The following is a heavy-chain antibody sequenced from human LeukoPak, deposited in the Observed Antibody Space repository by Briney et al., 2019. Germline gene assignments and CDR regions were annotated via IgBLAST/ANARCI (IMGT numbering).Heavy chain of an antibody. CDR3: AREPVEGVNDAFDI. CDR1: GFIFSSYS. J-gene: IGHJ3*02. D-gene: IGHD3-16*01. Sequence: PGGSLRLSCPASGFIFSSYSMNWVRQAPGKGLEWVSYSNGGGRTIFYADSVKGRFTISRDNAKNSLYLQMNSLRAEDTAVYYCAREPVEGVNDAFDIWGQGTMVTVSS. CDR2: SNGGGRTI. V-gene: IGHV3-48*04.